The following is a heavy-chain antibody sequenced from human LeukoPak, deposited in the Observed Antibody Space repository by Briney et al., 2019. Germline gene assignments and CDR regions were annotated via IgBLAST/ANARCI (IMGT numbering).Heavy chain of an antibody. Sequence: GGSLRLSCAASGFTFDDCAMHWVRQAPGKGLEWVSGISWNSGIIGYADSVRGRFTISRDNARNSLYLQMNSLRADDTALYYCAKGVTLLRGGPDYWSQGTLVTVSS. CDR1: GFTFDDCA. CDR2: ISWNSGII. V-gene: IGHV3-9*01. D-gene: IGHD3-10*01. CDR3: AKGVTLLRGGPDY. J-gene: IGHJ4*02.